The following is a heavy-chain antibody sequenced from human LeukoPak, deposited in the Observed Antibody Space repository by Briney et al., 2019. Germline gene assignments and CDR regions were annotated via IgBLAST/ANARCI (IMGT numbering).Heavy chain of an antibody. Sequence: GGSLRLSCAASGFTFSSYAMSWVRQAPGKGLEWVGRIRRITDGGTTDYAAPVKGRFTISRDDSKNTLYLQMNSLKTEDAGVYYCATAVSRYTLTWGGFDIWGQGTRVTVSS. CDR2: IRRITDGGTT. CDR1: GFTFSSYA. V-gene: IGHV3-15*01. D-gene: IGHD1-14*01. J-gene: IGHJ3*02. CDR3: ATAVSRYTLTWGGFDI.